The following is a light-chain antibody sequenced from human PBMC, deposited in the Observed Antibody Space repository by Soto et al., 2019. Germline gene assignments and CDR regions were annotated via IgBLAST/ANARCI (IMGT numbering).Light chain of an antibody. CDR3: QQRSHGLT. Sequence: EIVLTQSPGTLSLSPGDRATLSCRASQSVSNYVAWYQQRPGQAPRLLIYDASNRATGIPVRFSGSGSGTDFTLTISSLEPEDFAVYYCQQRSHGLTFGGGTKVDI. CDR1: QSVSNY. J-gene: IGKJ4*01. CDR2: DAS. V-gene: IGKV3-11*01.